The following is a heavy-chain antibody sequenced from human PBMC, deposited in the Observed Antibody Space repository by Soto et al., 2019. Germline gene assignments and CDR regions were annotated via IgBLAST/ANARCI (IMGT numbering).Heavy chain of an antibody. CDR1: GDTFTSYY. J-gene: IGHJ4*02. V-gene: IGHV1-46*01. CDR3: ARVYCSGGGCYGIDY. D-gene: IGHD2-15*01. Sequence: QVQLVQSGAEVKKPGASVKISCKASGDTFTSYYMHWVRQAPGQGLEWMGIINPSGDTSYAQKFQGRVTITRDTSTSTVYMELSSLRSEDTAVYYCARVYCSGGGCYGIDYWGQGTLVTVSS. CDR2: INPSGDT.